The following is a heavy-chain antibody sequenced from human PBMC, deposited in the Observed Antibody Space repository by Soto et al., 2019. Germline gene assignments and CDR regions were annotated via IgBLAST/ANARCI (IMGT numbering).Heavy chain of an antibody. J-gene: IGHJ5*02. CDR3: VRDGTKTLRDWFDP. V-gene: IGHV4-4*07. D-gene: IGHD1-1*01. Sequence: SSETLSLTCTVSGASISGFYWSWIRKSAGKGLEWIGRIYATGTTDYNPSLKSRVMMSVDTSKKQFSLKLRSVTAADTAVYYCVRDGTKTLRDWFDPWGQGISVTGLL. CDR1: GASISGFY. CDR2: IYATGTT.